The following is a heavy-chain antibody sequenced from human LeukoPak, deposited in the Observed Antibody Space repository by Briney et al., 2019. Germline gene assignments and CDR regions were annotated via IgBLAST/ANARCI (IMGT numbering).Heavy chain of an antibody. D-gene: IGHD2/OR15-2a*01. Sequence: GGSLTLSCAASGFTIGPYAMHWVRQAPGRGLEWVSLIKSDGSGKFYADSVRGRFTTSRDNSKNSLYLQMNSLTSEDTALYYCATWTFYHNLDVWGQGTTVIVPS. J-gene: IGHJ6*02. CDR3: ATWTFYHNLDV. V-gene: IGHV3-43*01. CDR2: IKSDGSGK. CDR1: GFTIGPYA.